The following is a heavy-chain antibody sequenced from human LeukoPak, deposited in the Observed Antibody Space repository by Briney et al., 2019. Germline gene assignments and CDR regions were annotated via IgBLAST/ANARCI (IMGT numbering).Heavy chain of an antibody. Sequence: GGPLRLSCVGSGFTYTDYWMHWFRQAPGKGPVWVSRINPDGTIIDYADSVRGRFRISRDNAKNLLYLQMNGLRADDTAVYYCAKDLSWNTADRWGQGILVTVSS. CDR1: GFTYTDYW. CDR3: AKDLSWNTADR. CDR2: INPDGTII. V-gene: IGHV3-74*01. D-gene: IGHD5-18*01. J-gene: IGHJ5*02.